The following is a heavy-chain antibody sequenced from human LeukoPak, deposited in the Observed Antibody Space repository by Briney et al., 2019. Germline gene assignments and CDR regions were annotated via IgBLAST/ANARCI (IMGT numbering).Heavy chain of an antibody. CDR2: MKHDGSEK. J-gene: IGHJ6*03. D-gene: IGHD4-11*01. CDR1: GFTFSHYW. CDR3: ARVPYSNYNHWNYYYMDV. V-gene: IGHV3-7*01. Sequence: GGSLRLSCAASGFTFSHYWMSWVCQAPGKGLQWVANMKHDGSEKYYVDSVKGRFTISRDNAKNSLYLQLNSLRAEDTAVYYCARVPYSNYNHWNYYYMDVWGKGATVTVSS.